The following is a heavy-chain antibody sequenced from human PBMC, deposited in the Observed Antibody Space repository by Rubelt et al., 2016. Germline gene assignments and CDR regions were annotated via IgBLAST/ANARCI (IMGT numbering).Heavy chain of an antibody. CDR2: ISSSSSYI. CDR1: GFTFSSYS. Sequence: EVQLVESGGGLVKPGGSLRLSCAASGFTFSSYSMNWVRQAPGKGLEWVSSISSSSSYIYYADSVKGRFTISRDNAKNSLYLQMNSLRADDTASYLGRSSAATDVFKRPSTRWGQGTLVTVSS. D-gene: IGHD1-1*01. CDR3: RSSAATDVFKRPSTR. J-gene: IGHJ4*02. V-gene: IGHV3-21*01.